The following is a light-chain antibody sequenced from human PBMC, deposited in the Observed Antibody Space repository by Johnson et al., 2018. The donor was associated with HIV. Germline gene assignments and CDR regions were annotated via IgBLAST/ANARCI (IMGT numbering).Light chain of an antibody. J-gene: IGLJ1*01. CDR2: ENN. V-gene: IGLV1-51*02. CDR3: GTLDSSLSAYV. CDR1: SSNIGNNY. Sequence: QSVLTQPPSVSAAPGQKVTISCSGSSSNIGNNYVSWYQQLPGTAPKLLIYENNKRPSGIPDRFSGSKSGTSATLGITGLQTGDEADYYCGTLDSSLSAYVFGTGTKVTFL.